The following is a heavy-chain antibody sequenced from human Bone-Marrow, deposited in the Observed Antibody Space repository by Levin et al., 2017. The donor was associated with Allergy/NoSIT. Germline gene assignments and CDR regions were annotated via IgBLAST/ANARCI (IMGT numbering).Heavy chain of an antibody. CDR3: ARRGYSYAPYAFDL. J-gene: IGHJ3*01. CDR2: INSGGGGT. D-gene: IGHD5-18*01. CDR1: GFTFSNHD. V-gene: IGHV3-23*01. Sequence: GESLKISCAASGFTFSNHDMTWVRQAPGKGLDWVSAINSGGGGTSYADSVKGRFTISRDNSKNMVYLQINSLRAEDTAIYYCARRGYSYAPYAFDLWGQGTMVTVSS.